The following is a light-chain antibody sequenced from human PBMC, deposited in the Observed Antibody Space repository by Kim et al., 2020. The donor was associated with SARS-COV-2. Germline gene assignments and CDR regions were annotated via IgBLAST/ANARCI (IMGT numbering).Light chain of an antibody. V-gene: IGLV2-14*03. CDR2: DVS. Sequence: QSALTHPASVSGSPGQSITISCTGTSSDVGGYNYVSWYQHHPGKAPKLMIYDVSQRPSGVSSRFSGSKSGNTASLTVSGLQAEDEADYYCSSYTSTSTWVFGGGTKLTVL. CDR3: SSYTSTSTWV. CDR1: SSDVGGYNY. J-gene: IGLJ3*02.